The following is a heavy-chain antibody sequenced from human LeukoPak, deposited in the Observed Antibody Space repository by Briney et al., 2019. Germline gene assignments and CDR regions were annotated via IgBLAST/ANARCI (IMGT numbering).Heavy chain of an antibody. Sequence: GGSLRLSCAASGFTFSSYAMSWIRQAPGKGLEWVSAISGSGGSTYYADSVKGRFTISRDNAKNSLYLQMNSLRAEDTAVYYCARGGNYPDYWGQGTLVTVSS. D-gene: IGHD1-7*01. CDR1: GFTFSSYA. J-gene: IGHJ4*02. V-gene: IGHV3-23*01. CDR3: ARGGNYPDY. CDR2: ISGSGGST.